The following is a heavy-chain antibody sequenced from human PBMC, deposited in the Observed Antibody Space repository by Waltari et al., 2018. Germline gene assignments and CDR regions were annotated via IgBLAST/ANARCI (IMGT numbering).Heavy chain of an antibody. CDR3: ARSGFHGSGTPSDP. CDR2: IDYSGST. D-gene: IGHD3-10*01. J-gene: IGHJ5*02. Sequence: QVQLQQWGAGLLKPSQTLSLTCAVEGGSFSGYFWNWVRQPPGKGLEWIGGIDYSGSTNYNPSLKRRVTLSIDTSRKRFSLNLNSMTAADTAIYYCARSGFHGSGTPSDPWGRGTLVTVSS. CDR1: GGSFSGYF. V-gene: IGHV4-34*02.